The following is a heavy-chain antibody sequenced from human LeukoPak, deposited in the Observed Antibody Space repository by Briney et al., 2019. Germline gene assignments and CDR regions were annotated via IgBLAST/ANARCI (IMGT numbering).Heavy chain of an antibody. J-gene: IGHJ3*02. D-gene: IGHD4-17*01. Sequence: GASVKVSCKASGYTFTSYFIHWVRQAPGQGLEWMGITNPSRGAPRYVEKFQGRVTMTRDTSTSTIYMELSSLRSEDTAVYYCARVRDYGDYYDAFDIWGQGTLVSVSS. CDR1: GYTFTSYF. V-gene: IGHV1-46*01. CDR2: TNPSRGAP. CDR3: ARVRDYGDYYDAFDI.